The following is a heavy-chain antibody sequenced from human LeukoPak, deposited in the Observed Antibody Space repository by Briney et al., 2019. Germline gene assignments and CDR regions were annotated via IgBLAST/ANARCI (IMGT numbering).Heavy chain of an antibody. Sequence: SETLSLTCTVSGGSISSYYWSWIRQSAGKGLEWIGRIYTSGSTNYNPSLKSRVTISVDTSKNQFSLKLSSVTAADTAVYYCARALIAAEGDWFDPWGQGTLVTVSS. CDR1: GGSISSYY. J-gene: IGHJ5*02. V-gene: IGHV4-4*07. D-gene: IGHD6-13*01. CDR3: ARALIAAEGDWFDP. CDR2: IYTSGST.